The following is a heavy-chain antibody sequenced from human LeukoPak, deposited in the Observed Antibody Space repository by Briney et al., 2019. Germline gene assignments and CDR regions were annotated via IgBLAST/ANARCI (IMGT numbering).Heavy chain of an antibody. J-gene: IGHJ4*02. CDR3: AKDLSRNYGFDY. CDR1: GFSVSNNF. Sequence: GGSLRLSCAGSGFSVSNNFMTWVRQAPGKGLEWVSAISGSGGSTYYADSVKGRFTISRDNSKNTLYLQMNSLRAEDTAVYYCAKDLSRNYGFDYWGQGTLVTVSS. V-gene: IGHV3-23*01. CDR2: ISGSGGST. D-gene: IGHD4-4*01.